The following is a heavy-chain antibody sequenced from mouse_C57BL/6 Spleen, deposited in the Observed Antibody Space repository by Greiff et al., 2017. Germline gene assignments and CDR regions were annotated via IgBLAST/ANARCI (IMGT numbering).Heavy chain of an antibody. V-gene: IGHV2-9-1*01. J-gene: IGHJ3*01. CDR1: GFSLTSYA. D-gene: IGHD2-4*01. CDR2: IWTGGGK. Sequence: QVQLKESGPGLVAPSQSLSITCTVSGFSLTSYAISWVRQPPGKGLEWLGVIWTGGGKKYNSALKSRLSISKDNSKSQVFLKMNSLQTDDTARYYCARTGDPYYDYDCWFAYWGQGTLVTVSA. CDR3: ARTGDPYYDYDCWFAY.